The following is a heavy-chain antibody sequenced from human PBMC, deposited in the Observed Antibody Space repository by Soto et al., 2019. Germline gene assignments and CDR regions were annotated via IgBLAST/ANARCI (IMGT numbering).Heavy chain of an antibody. V-gene: IGHV4-61*08. CDR3: ARIPVDTSMIYWLDP. J-gene: IGHJ5*02. D-gene: IGHD5-18*01. CDR1: GGSVSGGDDC. Sequence: SETLSLTWTVSGGSVSGGDDCRSCIRKPPGKGLEWIGYIYYSGNTNYNPPLKSRVIISVDTSKNLFSLKLTSVTAADTAVYYCARIPVDTSMIYWLDPWGQGTLVTVSS. CDR2: IYYSGNT.